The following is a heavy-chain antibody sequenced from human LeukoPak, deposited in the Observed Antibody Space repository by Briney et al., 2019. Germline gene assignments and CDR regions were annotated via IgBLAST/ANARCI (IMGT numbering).Heavy chain of an antibody. Sequence: SETLSLTCTVSGGSISSYYWSWIRQPAGKGLEWIGRMYTSGSTNYNPSLKSRVTMSVDTPKNQFSLKLSSVTAADTAVYYCARVLSYYDILTGYYGGYFDLWGRGTLVTVSS. V-gene: IGHV4-4*07. CDR2: MYTSGST. D-gene: IGHD3-9*01. J-gene: IGHJ2*01. CDR3: ARVLSYYDILTGYYGGYFDL. CDR1: GGSISSYY.